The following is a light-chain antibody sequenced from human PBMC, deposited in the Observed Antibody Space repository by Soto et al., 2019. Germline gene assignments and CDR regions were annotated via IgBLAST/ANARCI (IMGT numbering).Light chain of an antibody. V-gene: IGKV1-8*01. Sequence: AIRMTQSPSSFSASTGDRVTITCRASQGISSYLAWYQQKPGKAPKLLIYAASTLQSGVPSRFSGSGSGTDFTLTLSCLQSEDFATYYCQHYYSYPPTFGQGTKVDIK. CDR1: QGISSY. CDR3: QHYYSYPPT. J-gene: IGKJ1*01. CDR2: AAS.